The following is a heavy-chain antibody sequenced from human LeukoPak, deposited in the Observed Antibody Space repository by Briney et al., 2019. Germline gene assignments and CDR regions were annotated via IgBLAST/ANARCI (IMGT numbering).Heavy chain of an antibody. D-gene: IGHD3-9*01. J-gene: IGHJ4*02. CDR1: GFTFSTYA. CDR2: ISGNGGNT. V-gene: IGHV3-23*01. Sequence: AGGSLRLSCAASGFTFSTYAMSWVRQAPGMGLEWVSAISGNGGNTYYADSVKGRFTISRDNSKNTLYLQINSLRAEDTAVYYCAARLTGSYFDYWGQGTLVTVSS. CDR3: AARLTGSYFDY.